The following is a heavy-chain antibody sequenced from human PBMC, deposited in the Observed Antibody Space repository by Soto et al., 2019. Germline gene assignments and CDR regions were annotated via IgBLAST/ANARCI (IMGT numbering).Heavy chain of an antibody. CDR2: IYYSGST. J-gene: IGHJ6*02. V-gene: IGHV4-31*03. Sequence: SETLSLTCTVSGGSISSGGYYWSWIRQHPGKGLEWIGYIYYSGSTYYNPSLKSRVTISVDTSKNQFSLKLSSVTAADTAVYYCARQGAYCSGGSCWLGNYYYYGMDVWGQGTTVTVS. CDR3: ARQGAYCSGGSCWLGNYYYYGMDV. CDR1: GGSISSGGYY. D-gene: IGHD2-15*01.